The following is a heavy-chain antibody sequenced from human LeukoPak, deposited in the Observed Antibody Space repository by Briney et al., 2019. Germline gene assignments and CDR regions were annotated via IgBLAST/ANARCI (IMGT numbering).Heavy chain of an antibody. Sequence: SETLSLTCTVSGGSISSYYWSWIRQPPGKGLEWIGYIYYSGSTNYNPSLKSRVTISVDTSKNQFSLKLSSVTAADTAVYYCARDIYYGSGSYPYSWFDPWGQGTLVTVSS. D-gene: IGHD3-10*01. CDR3: ARDIYYGSGSYPYSWFDP. CDR1: GGSISSYY. J-gene: IGHJ5*02. CDR2: IYYSGST. V-gene: IGHV4-59*01.